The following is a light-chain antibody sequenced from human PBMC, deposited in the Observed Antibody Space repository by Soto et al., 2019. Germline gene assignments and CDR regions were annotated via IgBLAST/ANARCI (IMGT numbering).Light chain of an antibody. Sequence: EIVLTQSPATLSLSPGERATLSCRASQSVSSYLAWYQQKPGQAPRLLIYDASNRATGVPARFSGSGSGTDFTLTISSLEPEDFALYYCQQRSTWPFTFGGGTKVEIK. V-gene: IGKV3-11*01. J-gene: IGKJ4*01. CDR3: QQRSTWPFT. CDR1: QSVSSY. CDR2: DAS.